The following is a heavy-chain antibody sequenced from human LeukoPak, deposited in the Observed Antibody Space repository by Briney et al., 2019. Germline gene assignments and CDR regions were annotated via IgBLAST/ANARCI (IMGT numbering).Heavy chain of an antibody. CDR3: ARDSPHSSSFAYDY. D-gene: IGHD6-13*01. V-gene: IGHV3-7*01. CDR2: IKLDGSEK. Sequence: GGSLRPSCAASGFTFSSYWMSWVRQAPGKGLEWVVNIKLDGSEKYYVDSVKGRFTISRDNAKNSLYLQMWSLRAEDTAMYYCARDSPHSSSFAYDYWGQGTLVTVSS. CDR1: GFTFSSYW. J-gene: IGHJ4*02.